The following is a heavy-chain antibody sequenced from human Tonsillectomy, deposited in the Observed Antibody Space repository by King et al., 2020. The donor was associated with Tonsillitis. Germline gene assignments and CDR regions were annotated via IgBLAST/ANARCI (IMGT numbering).Heavy chain of an antibody. Sequence: VQLVESGGGVVQPGGSLRLSCTASGFIFTSYNMHWVRQAPGKGLEWVAFIWNDGTVKYYADSVKGRFSISRDNGKTTLNLHMNGLRPDDTAVYYCARDLRGVSRPYGMGVWGRGTTVIVSS. CDR3: ARDLRGVSRPYGMGV. V-gene: IGHV3-30*02. CDR2: IWNDGTVK. D-gene: IGHD3-10*01. CDR1: GFIFTSYN. J-gene: IGHJ6*02.